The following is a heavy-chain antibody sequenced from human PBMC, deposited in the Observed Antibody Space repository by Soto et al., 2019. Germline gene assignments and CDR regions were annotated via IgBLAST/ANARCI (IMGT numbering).Heavy chain of an antibody. J-gene: IGHJ5*02. V-gene: IGHV3-30-3*01. D-gene: IGHD2-15*01. CDR3: AVEAGYGSGGRFYVGNWFEP. Sequence: PGGSLRLSCAASGFTFSSYALNWVRQAPGKGREWVEVISYDGSNRYYADSVKGRFTISRDNSKNTLYLQMNSLRAEDTAVYYCAVEAGYGSGGRFYVGNWFEPWGQGSLVTVSS. CDR1: GFTFSSYA. CDR2: ISYDGSNR.